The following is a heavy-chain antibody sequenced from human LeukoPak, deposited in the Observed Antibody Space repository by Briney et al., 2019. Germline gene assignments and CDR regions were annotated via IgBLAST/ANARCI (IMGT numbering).Heavy chain of an antibody. CDR2: IYYSGST. J-gene: IGHJ4*02. Sequence: TSETLSLTCTVSGGSISSSSYYWGWIRQPPGKGLEWFGSIYYSGSTYYNPSLKSRVTISVDTSKNQFSLKLSSVTAADTAVYYCARLLAGDHRDYWGQGTLVTVSS. V-gene: IGHV4-39*01. CDR1: GGSISSSSYY. D-gene: IGHD3-16*01. CDR3: ARLLAGDHRDY.